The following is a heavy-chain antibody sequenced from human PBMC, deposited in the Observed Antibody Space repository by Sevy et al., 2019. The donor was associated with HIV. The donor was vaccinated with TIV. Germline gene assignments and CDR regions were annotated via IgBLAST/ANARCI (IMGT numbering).Heavy chain of an antibody. J-gene: IGHJ4*02. CDR2: LSFGCGEI. D-gene: IGHD2-15*01. CDR1: GFTFSKYS. V-gene: IGHV3-23*01. CDR3: AREGWTKPHDY. Sequence: GGSLRLSCAASGFTFSKYSMSWVRQPPGKGLEWVSTLSFGCGEINYADSVKGRFTISRDNSKSSVYLQMNNLRPEDTAVHYCAREGWTKPHDYWGQGTLVTVSS.